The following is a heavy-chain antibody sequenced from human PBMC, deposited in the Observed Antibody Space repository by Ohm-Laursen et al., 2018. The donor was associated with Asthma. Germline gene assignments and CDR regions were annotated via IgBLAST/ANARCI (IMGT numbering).Heavy chain of an antibody. J-gene: IGHJ4*02. CDR1: GFTFSDYY. CDR3: ARGPYNIDDSSGYYDY. CDR2: ISSSGSTI. Sequence: SLRLSCTASGFTFSDYYMSWIRQAPGKGLEWVSYISSSGSTIYYADSVKGRFTISRDNAKNSLYLQMNSLRAEDTAVYYCARGPYNIDDSSGYYDYWGQGTLVTVSS. D-gene: IGHD3-22*01. V-gene: IGHV3-11*01.